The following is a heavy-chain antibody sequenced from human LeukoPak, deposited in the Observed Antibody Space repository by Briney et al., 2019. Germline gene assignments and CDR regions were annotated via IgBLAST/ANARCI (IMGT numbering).Heavy chain of an antibody. J-gene: IGHJ4*02. CDR2: INHSGST. Sequence: SETLSLTCAVYGGSFSGYYWSWIRQPPGKGLEWIGEINHSGSTNYNPSLKSRVAISVDTSKNQFSLRLSSVTAADTAVYYCARGYPRVVAATIGGDYWGQGTLVTVSS. CDR3: ARGYPRVVAATIGGDY. V-gene: IGHV4-34*01. CDR1: GGSFSGYY. D-gene: IGHD2-15*01.